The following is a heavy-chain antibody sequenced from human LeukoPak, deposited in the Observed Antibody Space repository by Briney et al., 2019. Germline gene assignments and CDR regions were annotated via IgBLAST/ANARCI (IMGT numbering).Heavy chain of an antibody. J-gene: IGHJ3*02. CDR2: IIPILGIA. CDR1: GGTFSSYT. Sequence: SVKVSCKASGGTFSSYTISWVRQAPGQGLEWMGRIIPILGIANYPQKFQGRVTITADKSTSTGYMELSSLRSEDTAVYYCARDSRLAYCGGECSDAFDIWGQGTMVTVSS. CDR3: ARDSRLAYCGGECSDAFDI. V-gene: IGHV1-69*04. D-gene: IGHD2-21*01.